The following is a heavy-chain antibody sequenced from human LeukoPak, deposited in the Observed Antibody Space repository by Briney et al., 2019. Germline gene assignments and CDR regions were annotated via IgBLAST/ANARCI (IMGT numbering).Heavy chain of an antibody. CDR2: INSDRSTT. J-gene: IGHJ5*02. D-gene: IGHD3-10*01. Sequence: PGGSLRLSCAASGFTFSSYWMHWVRQAPGKGLVWVSRINSDRSTTSYADSVKGRFTISRDNAKNTLYLQMNSLRAEDTAVYYCARDGSGSYYNWALSWFDPWGQGTLVTVSS. CDR3: ARDGSGSYYNWALSWFDP. CDR1: GFTFSSYW. V-gene: IGHV3-74*01.